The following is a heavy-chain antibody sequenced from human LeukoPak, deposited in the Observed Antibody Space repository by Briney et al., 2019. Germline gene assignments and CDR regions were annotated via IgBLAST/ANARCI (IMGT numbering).Heavy chain of an antibody. CDR1: GGTFSSYA. CDR3: ARGPGIAAAVGV. CDR2: IIPIFGTA. V-gene: IGHV1-69*06. J-gene: IGHJ6*04. D-gene: IGHD6-13*01. Sequence: SVKVSCKASGGTFSSYAISWVRQAPGQGLEWMGGIIPIFGTANHAQKFQGRVTITADKSTSTAYMELSSLRSEDTAVYYCARGPGIAAAVGVWGKGTTVTVSS.